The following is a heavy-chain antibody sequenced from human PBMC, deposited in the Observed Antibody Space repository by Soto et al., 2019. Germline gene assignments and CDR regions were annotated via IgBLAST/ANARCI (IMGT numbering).Heavy chain of an antibody. Sequence: ASVKVSCKASGGTFSSYAISWVRQAPGQGLEWMGGIIPIFGTANYAQKFQGRVTITADKSTSTAYMELSSLRSEDTAVYYCARLGGYSGYDYDYYYGMDVWGQGTTVTVSS. D-gene: IGHD5-12*01. CDR2: IIPIFGTA. CDR3: ARLGGYSGYDYDYYYGMDV. V-gene: IGHV1-69*06. J-gene: IGHJ6*02. CDR1: GGTFSSYA.